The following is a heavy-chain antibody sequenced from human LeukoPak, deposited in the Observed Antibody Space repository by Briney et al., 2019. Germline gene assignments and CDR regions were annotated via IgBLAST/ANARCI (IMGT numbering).Heavy chain of an antibody. V-gene: IGHV3-30*03. CDR1: GFTFSGYG. J-gene: IGHJ4*02. CDR3: ARADYYDSSGYIDY. D-gene: IGHD3-22*01. Sequence: GRSLRLSCAASGFTFSGYGIHWVRQAPGKGLEWVAVISYDGSNKYYADSVKGRFTISRDNSKNTLYLQMNSLRAEDTAVYYCARADYYDSSGYIDYWGQGTLVTVSS. CDR2: ISYDGSNK.